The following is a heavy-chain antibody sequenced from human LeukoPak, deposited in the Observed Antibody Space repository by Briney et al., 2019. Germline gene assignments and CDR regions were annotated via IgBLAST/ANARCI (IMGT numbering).Heavy chain of an antibody. V-gene: IGHV5-51*01. Sequence: GESLKISCKGSGYSFTSYWIGWVRQMPGKGLEWMGIIYPGDSDTRYSPSFQGQVTISADKSISTAYLHWSSLKAPDTAMYYCARHALYGGYVLYFDYWGQGTLVTVSS. J-gene: IGHJ4*02. CDR3: ARHALYGGYVLYFDY. CDR2: IYPGDSDT. CDR1: GYSFTSYW. D-gene: IGHD5-12*01.